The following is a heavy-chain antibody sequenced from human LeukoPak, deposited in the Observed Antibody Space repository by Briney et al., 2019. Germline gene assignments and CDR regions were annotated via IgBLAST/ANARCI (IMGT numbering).Heavy chain of an antibody. V-gene: IGHV4-59*01. Sequence: SETLSLTCTVSGGSISNYHWSWIRQPPGKGLEWTGYIYHSGSTKYNPSLRSRVTISVDTSKNQFSLKLSSVTAADTAVYYCARAFYCSSTSCYGGYYYAMDVWGKGTTVTVSS. CDR1: GGSISNYH. CDR2: IYHSGST. D-gene: IGHD2-2*01. CDR3: ARAFYCSSTSCYGGYYYAMDV. J-gene: IGHJ6*04.